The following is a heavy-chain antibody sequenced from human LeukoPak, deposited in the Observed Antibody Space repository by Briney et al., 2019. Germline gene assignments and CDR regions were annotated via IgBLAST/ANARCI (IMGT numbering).Heavy chain of an antibody. Sequence: GGSLRLSCAASGLTFSGYDMHWVRQAPGKGPEWVAVMSYGGQNERYADSVKGRFTVSRDNSKNTVYLQMNTLRADDTAVYYCAGELYNSGLGYWGQGTLVTVSS. V-gene: IGHV3-30*03. CDR3: AGELYNSGLGY. J-gene: IGHJ4*02. CDR1: GLTFSGYD. D-gene: IGHD6-19*01. CDR2: MSYGGQNE.